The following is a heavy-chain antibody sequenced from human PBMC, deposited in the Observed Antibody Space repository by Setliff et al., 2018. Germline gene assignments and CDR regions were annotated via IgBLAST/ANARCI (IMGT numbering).Heavy chain of an antibody. V-gene: IGHV3-48*04. Sequence: PGGSLRLSCAASGFAFSSYSINWVRQAPGKGLEWVSYISSSSSTIYYADSVRGRFTISRDNARDSLYLQMNSLKTEDTAVYYCTTPDYDSSGYYYRDYWGQGTLVTVSS. CDR1: GFAFSSYS. CDR3: TTPDYDSSGYYYRDY. D-gene: IGHD3-22*01. CDR2: ISSSSSTI. J-gene: IGHJ4*02.